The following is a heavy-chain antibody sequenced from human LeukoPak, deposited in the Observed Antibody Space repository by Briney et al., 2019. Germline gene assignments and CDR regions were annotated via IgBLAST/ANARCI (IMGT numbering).Heavy chain of an antibody. Sequence: GASVKVSCKASGYTFTGYYMVWVRQAPGQGLEWMGWINPKTGDTNSAQEFQGRVTMTRDTSISTAYMELRRLRSDDTAVYYCARIAAAGTLDYWGQGTLVTVSS. J-gene: IGHJ4*02. CDR2: INPKTGDT. V-gene: IGHV1-2*02. CDR1: GYTFTGYY. D-gene: IGHD6-13*01. CDR3: ARIAAAGTLDY.